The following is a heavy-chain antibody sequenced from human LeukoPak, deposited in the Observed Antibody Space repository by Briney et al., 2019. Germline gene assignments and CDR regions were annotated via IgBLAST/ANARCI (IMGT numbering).Heavy chain of an antibody. Sequence: GGSLRPSCAASGFTFSSYGMHWVRQAPGKGLEWVALISFDGSDKSYGTSVKGRFTISRDNSKNTVSLRMNSLRVEDTGMYYCVKDLKGYEEVWGQGTLVTVSS. CDR2: ISFDGSDK. CDR3: VKDLKGYEEV. V-gene: IGHV3-30*18. J-gene: IGHJ4*02. CDR1: GFTFSSYG. D-gene: IGHD5-12*01.